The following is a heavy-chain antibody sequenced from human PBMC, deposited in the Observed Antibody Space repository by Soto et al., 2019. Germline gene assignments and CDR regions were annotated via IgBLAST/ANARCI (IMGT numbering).Heavy chain of an antibody. Sequence: QMQLVQSGAEVKKTGSSVTVSCKALGNTFSYRYLHWVRQAPGQALEWMGWITPFSGDVHYAQKFQERVTLTRDRSVNTGYMRMTSLSAEDTAIYFCASGGAGSGPFTWELPDHWGQGTLVTDSS. CDR2: ITPFSGDV. J-gene: IGHJ4*02. CDR1: GNTFSYRY. V-gene: IGHV1-45*02. CDR3: ASGGAGSGPFTWELPDH. D-gene: IGHD1-26*01.